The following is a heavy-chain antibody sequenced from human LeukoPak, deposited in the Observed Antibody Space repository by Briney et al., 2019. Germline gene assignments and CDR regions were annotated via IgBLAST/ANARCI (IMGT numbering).Heavy chain of an antibody. Sequence: SVKVSCKASGGTLSSYAISWVRQAPGQGLEWMGGIIPIFGTANYAQKFQGRVTITADKSMGTAYMELSSLRSEDTAVYYCARDSRRCSSTSCYWGWFDPWGQGTLVTVSS. CDR2: IIPIFGTA. CDR1: GGTLSSYA. CDR3: ARDSRRCSSTSCYWGWFDP. J-gene: IGHJ5*02. D-gene: IGHD2-2*01. V-gene: IGHV1-69*06.